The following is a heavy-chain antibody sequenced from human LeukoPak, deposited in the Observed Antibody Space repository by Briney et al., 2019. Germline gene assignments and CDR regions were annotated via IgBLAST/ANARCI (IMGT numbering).Heavy chain of an antibody. CDR1: GGSISSSSYY. Sequence: SETLSLTCTLSGGSISSSSYYWGWIRQPPGKGLEWIGSVYYSGSTHYNPPLKSRVTMSVDTSKNQFSLKLSSVTAADTAVYYCASRRIEAFDYWGQGTLVTVSS. CDR2: VYYSGST. CDR3: ASRRIEAFDY. V-gene: IGHV4-39*01. J-gene: IGHJ4*02.